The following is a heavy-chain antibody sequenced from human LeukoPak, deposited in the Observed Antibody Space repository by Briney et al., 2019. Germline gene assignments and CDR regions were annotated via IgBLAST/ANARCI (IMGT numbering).Heavy chain of an antibody. CDR2: MNPNRGDT. V-gene: IGHV1-8*03. CDR1: GYSFTSYD. J-gene: IGHJ3*02. CDR3: ASLKNYYDSSGYLVTDAFDI. D-gene: IGHD3-22*01. Sequence: ASVKVSCKASGYSFTSYDINWVRQATGQGLEWMGWMNPNRGDTGYAQKFQGRVTITRNTSISTAYMELSSLRSEDTAVYYCASLKNYYDSSGYLVTDAFDIWGQGTMVTVSS.